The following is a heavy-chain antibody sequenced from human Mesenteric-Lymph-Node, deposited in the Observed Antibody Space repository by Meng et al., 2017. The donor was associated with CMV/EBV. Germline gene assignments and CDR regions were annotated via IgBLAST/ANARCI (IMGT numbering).Heavy chain of an antibody. Sequence: GGSLRLSCAASGFTFSRYGMHWVRQAPGKGLEWVAVISYDGSNKYYADSVKGRFTISRDNSKNTLYLQMNSLRGEDTAVYYCAGEYELLNAPYFDYWGQGTLVTVSS. CDR3: AGEYELLNAPYFDY. D-gene: IGHD3-10*01. V-gene: IGHV3-30*04. CDR2: ISYDGSNK. CDR1: GFTFSRYG. J-gene: IGHJ4*02.